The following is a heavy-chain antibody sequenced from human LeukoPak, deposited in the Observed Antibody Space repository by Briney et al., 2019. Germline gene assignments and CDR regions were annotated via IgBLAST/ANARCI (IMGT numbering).Heavy chain of an antibody. V-gene: IGHV3-66*04. J-gene: IGHJ4*02. CDR2: IYSGGST. Sequence: GGSLRLSCAASGFTVSSNYMSWVRQAPGQGLEWVSVIYSGGSTYYADSVKGRFTISRDNSQNTLFLQMNSLRAEDTAVYYCARLTYYYDSSGYTEDYWSQGTLVTVSS. CDR1: GFTVSSNY. D-gene: IGHD3-22*01. CDR3: ARLTYYYDSSGYTEDY.